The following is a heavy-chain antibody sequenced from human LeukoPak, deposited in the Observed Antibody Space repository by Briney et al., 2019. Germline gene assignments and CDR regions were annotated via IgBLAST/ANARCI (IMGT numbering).Heavy chain of an antibody. V-gene: IGHV3-53*01. J-gene: IGHJ4*02. CDR2: IYSGTKT. D-gene: IGHD3-16*02. Sequence: GGSLRLSCAASGFTVSGNYMSWVRQSPQKGLEWVSLIYSGTKTYYADSVKGRFTISRDNSKNTLYLQMNSLRAEDTAVYYRAKGYTDYFDYWGQGTLVTVSS. CDR1: GFTVSGNY. CDR3: AKGYTDYFDY.